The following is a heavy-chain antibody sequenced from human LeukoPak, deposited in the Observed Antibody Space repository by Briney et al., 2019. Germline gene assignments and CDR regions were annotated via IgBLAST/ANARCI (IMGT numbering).Heavy chain of an antibody. CDR1: GFTFSSYG. CDR2: IRYDGSNK. V-gene: IGHV3-30*02. CDR3: AKDRSGAYYDILTGYPLPDY. D-gene: IGHD3-9*01. Sequence: GGSLRLSCAASGFTFSSYGMHWVRQAPGKGLEWVAFIRYDGSNKYYADSVKGRFTISRDNSKNTLYLQMSSLRAEDTAVYYCAKDRSGAYYDILTGYPLPDYWGQGTLVTVSS. J-gene: IGHJ4*02.